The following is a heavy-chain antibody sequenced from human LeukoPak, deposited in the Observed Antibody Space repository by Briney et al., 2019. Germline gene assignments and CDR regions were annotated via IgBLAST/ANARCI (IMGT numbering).Heavy chain of an antibody. V-gene: IGHV3-53*01. CDR2: IYSGGST. J-gene: IGHJ4*02. CDR3: ATLGYSSSWSFDY. Sequence: PGGSLRLSCAASGFTVSSNYMSWVRQAPGKGLEWVSVIYSGGSTYYADSVKGRFTISRYNSKNTLYLQMNSLRAEDTAVYYCATLGYSSSWSFDYWGQGTLVTVSS. CDR1: GFTVSSNY. D-gene: IGHD6-13*01.